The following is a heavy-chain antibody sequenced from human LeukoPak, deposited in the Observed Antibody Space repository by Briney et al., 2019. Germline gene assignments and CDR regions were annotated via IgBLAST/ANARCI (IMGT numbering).Heavy chain of an antibody. CDR2: MFYSGST. CDR1: GGSISSGHYH. CDR3: ARHNSTYLDS. V-gene: IGHV4-39*01. J-gene: IGHJ4*02. Sequence: PSETLSLTCTVSGGSISSGHYHWAWMRQPPGKGPEWIGSMFYSGSTYYNPSLKSRVTISVDTSKNQFSLKVTSVTAADTAVYYCARHNSTYLDSWGQGPLVTVSS. D-gene: IGHD2/OR15-2a*01.